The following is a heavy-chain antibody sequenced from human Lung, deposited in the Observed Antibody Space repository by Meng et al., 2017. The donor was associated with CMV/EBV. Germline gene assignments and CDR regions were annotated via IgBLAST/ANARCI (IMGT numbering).Heavy chain of an antibody. CDR3: ASYTQAWYNSGS. V-gene: IGHV3-30*02. CDR1: GFTFSIYG. Sequence: GESLKISCAASGFTFSIYGMHWVRQAPGKELEWVAFIRYDGNNKYYRDSVKGRFTISRDNSKNTLYLQMNRLRPDDTAVYYCASYTQAWYNSGSWGQGTLVTVSS. CDR2: IRYDGNNK. J-gene: IGHJ4*02. D-gene: IGHD6-19*01.